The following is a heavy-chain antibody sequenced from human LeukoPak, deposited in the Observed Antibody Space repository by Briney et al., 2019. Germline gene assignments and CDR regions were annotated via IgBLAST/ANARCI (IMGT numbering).Heavy chain of an antibody. V-gene: IGHV3-23*01. J-gene: IGHJ4*02. CDR3: ARVAAADY. D-gene: IGHD6-13*01. CDR2: ISDSGNT. Sequence: SGGSLRLSCAASGFTLSSYAMSWVRQAPGKGLEWVSAISDSGNTYHADSVKGRFTISRDNSKNSLYLQMNSLRAEDTAVYYCARVAAADYWGQGTLVTVSS. CDR1: GFTLSSYA.